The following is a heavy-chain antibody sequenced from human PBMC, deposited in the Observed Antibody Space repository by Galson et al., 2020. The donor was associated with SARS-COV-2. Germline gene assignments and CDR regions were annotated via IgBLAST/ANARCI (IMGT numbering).Heavy chain of an antibody. CDR1: GYTFTNYE. D-gene: IGHD1-26*01. V-gene: IGHV1-8*01. Sequence: ASVKVSCKTSGYTFTNYEISWVRQATSQGLEWMGWMIRNSGTIGYAQKFQGRVTMTRNTSISTAYMELSSLRSEDTAIYYCARGHRGSYPPTFDYWGQGTLLTVSS. CDR3: ARGHRGSYPPTFDY. CDR2: MIRNSGTI. J-gene: IGHJ4*02.